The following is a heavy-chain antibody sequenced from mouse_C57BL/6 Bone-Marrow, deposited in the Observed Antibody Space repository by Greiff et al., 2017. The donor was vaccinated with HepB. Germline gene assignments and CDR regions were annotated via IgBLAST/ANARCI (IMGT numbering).Heavy chain of an antibody. Sequence: EVQLQQSGPVLVKPGASVKMSCKASGYTFTDYYMNWVKQSHGKSLEWIGVINPYNGGTSYNQKFKGKATLTVDKSSSTAYMELNSLTSDDSAVYYCARPYYYGSSGFAYWGQGTLVTVSA. V-gene: IGHV1-19*01. CDR1: GYTFTDYY. CDR2: INPYNGGT. CDR3: ARPYYYGSSGFAY. J-gene: IGHJ3*01. D-gene: IGHD1-1*01.